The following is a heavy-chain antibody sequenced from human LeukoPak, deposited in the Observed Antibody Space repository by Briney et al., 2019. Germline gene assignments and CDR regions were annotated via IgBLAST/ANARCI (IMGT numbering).Heavy chain of an antibody. CDR1: GGSISSSSYY. Sequence: SETLSLTCTVSGGSISSSSYYWGWIRQPPVKGLEWIGSIYYSGSTYYNPSLKSRVTMSVDTSKNQFSLKVRSVTAADTAIYYCAKGPTVGTPTAVDYWGQGILVTVSS. D-gene: IGHD4-23*01. J-gene: IGHJ4*02. CDR3: AKGPTVGTPTAVDY. CDR2: IYYSGST. V-gene: IGHV4-39*07.